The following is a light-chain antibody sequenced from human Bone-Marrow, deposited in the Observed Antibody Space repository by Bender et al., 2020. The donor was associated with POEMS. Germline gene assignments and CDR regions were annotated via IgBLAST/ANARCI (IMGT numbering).Light chain of an antibody. CDR1: SSDVGRYNY. J-gene: IGLJ2*01. CDR3: TSYAGSNNVV. Sequence: QSALTQPASASGSPGQSVTISCTGTSSDVGRYNYVSWYQQHPGKAPKLMIYEVTKRPSGVPDRFSGSKSYNTASLTVSGLQAEDEADYYCTSYAGSNNVVFGGGTKLTVL. CDR2: EVT. V-gene: IGLV2-8*01.